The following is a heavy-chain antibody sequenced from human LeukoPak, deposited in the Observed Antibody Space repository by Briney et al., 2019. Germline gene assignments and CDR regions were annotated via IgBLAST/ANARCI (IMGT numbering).Heavy chain of an antibody. Sequence: ASVKVSCKASGYTFTSYGISWVRQAPGQRREGMGWISAYNCYTKYVQKLHGSVTMTTDTSTSTAYMAPRSLSSDDTAVYSCARTRGGGDSVELVVQFDYWGQGTLVTVSS. J-gene: IGHJ4*02. CDR2: ISAYNCYT. CDR3: ARTRGGGDSVELVVQFDY. CDR1: GYTFTSYG. V-gene: IGHV1-18*01. D-gene: IGHD2-21*02.